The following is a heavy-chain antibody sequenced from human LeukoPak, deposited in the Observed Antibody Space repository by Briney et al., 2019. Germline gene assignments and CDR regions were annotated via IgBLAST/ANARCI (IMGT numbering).Heavy chain of an antibody. D-gene: IGHD5-18*01. CDR3: ARKSGYSYGYSFDY. J-gene: IGHJ4*02. CDR2: ISYDGSNK. Sequence: GGSLRLSCAASGFTFSSYGMHWVRQAPGKGLEWVGVISYDGSNKYYADSVKGRFTISRDNSKNTRYLQMNSLRAEDTAVYYCARKSGYSYGYSFDYWGQGTLVTVSS. V-gene: IGHV3-30*03. CDR1: GFTFSSYG.